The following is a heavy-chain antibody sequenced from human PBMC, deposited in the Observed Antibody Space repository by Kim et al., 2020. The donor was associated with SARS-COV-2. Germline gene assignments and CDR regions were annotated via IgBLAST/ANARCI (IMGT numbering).Heavy chain of an antibody. CDR3: AKGSGYYLF. V-gene: IGHV3-23*03. CDR2: IYSGGSST. CDR1: GFTFSSYA. Sequence: GGSLRLSCAASGFTFSSYAMSWVRQAPGKGLEWVSVIYSGGSSTYYADSVKGRFTISRDNSKNTLYLKMNSLRAEDTAVYYCAKGSGYYLFWGQGTMVTVSS. D-gene: IGHD3-22*01. J-gene: IGHJ3*01.